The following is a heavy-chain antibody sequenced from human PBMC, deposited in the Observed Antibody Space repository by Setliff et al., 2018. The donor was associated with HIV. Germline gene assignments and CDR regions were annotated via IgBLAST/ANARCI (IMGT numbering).Heavy chain of an antibody. D-gene: IGHD1-26*01. Sequence: PSETLSLTCTVSGASISSSSHHWAWIRKPPGKGLEYIGNIYYTGSTHHNPSLESRVATSVDTSKNQFSLKLSSVTAADTAVYYCARIVRWELVATSTFFYYYMDVWGKGTTVTVSS. CDR3: ARIVRWELVATSTFFYYYMDV. CDR2: IYYTGST. CDR1: GASISSSSHH. J-gene: IGHJ6*03. V-gene: IGHV4-39*01.